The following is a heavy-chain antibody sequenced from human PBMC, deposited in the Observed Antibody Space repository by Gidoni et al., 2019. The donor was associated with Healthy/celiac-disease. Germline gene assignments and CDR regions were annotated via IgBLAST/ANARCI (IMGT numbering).Heavy chain of an antibody. Sequence: QVQLVESGGGVVQPGRSLRLSCAASGFTFSSYGMHWVRQAPGKGLEWVAVISYDGSNKYYADSVKGRFTISRDNSKNTLYLQMNSLRAEDTAVYYCAKPRGGRYYYYYMDVWGKGTTVTVSS. CDR1: GFTFSSYG. CDR3: AKPRGGRYYYYYMDV. D-gene: IGHD3-16*01. CDR2: ISYDGSNK. V-gene: IGHV3-30*18. J-gene: IGHJ6*03.